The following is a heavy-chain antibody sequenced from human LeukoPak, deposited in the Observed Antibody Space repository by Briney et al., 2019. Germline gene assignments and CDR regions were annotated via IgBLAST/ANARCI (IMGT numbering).Heavy chain of an antibody. CDR2: INHSGST. J-gene: IGHJ6*03. D-gene: IGHD2-2*01. V-gene: IGHV4-34*01. CDR1: GGSISSYY. CDR3: AYTHCSSTSCYFRRTMDV. Sequence: SETLSLTCTVSGGSISSYYWSWIRQPPGKGLEWIGEINHSGSTNYNPSLKSRVTISVDTSKNQFSLKLSSVTAADTAVYYCAYTHCSSTSCYFRRTMDVWGKGTTVTVSS.